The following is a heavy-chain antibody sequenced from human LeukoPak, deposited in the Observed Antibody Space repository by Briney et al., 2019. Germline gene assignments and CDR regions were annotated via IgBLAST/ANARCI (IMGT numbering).Heavy chain of an antibody. CDR1: GGSISSGGYY. J-gene: IGHJ3*02. D-gene: IGHD5-24*01. V-gene: IGHV4-30-2*01. CDR3: ARGVNQLVAFDI. Sequence: PSETLSLTCTVSGGSISSGGYYCTWIRQPPWKGLEWIGYIYHSGSTYYNPSLKSRVTISVDRSKNQFSLKLSSVTAADTAVYYCARGVNQLVAFDIWGQGTMVTVSS. CDR2: IYHSGST.